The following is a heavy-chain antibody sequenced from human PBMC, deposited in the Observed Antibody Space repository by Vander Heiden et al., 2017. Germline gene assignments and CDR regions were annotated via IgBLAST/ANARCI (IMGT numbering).Heavy chain of an antibody. D-gene: IGHD6-19*01. V-gene: IGHV1-69*01. Sequence: QVQLVQSGAEVQKPGSSVKVSCKASAGTFSSSPICWVRQAPGQGLEWMGGIIPSVGTANYAQKYQGRVTITADESTSTAYMELSSLRSEDTAVYYCAREFGYSSGWYNWFDPWGQGTLVTVSS. CDR2: IIPSVGTA. CDR3: AREFGYSSGWYNWFDP. CDR1: AGTFSSSP. J-gene: IGHJ5*02.